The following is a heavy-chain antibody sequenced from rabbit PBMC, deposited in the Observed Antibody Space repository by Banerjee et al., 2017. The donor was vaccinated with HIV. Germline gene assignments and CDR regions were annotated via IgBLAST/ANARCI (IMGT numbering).Heavy chain of an antibody. CDR1: GFSFSSSGY. J-gene: IGHJ4*01. CDR3: ARDAGGGGYNFNL. V-gene: IGHV1S45*01. D-gene: IGHD2-1*01. Sequence: QEQLVESGGGLVTPGGSLTLTCTASGFSFSSSGYMCWVRQTPGKGLEWIGCIYTGFAGDTHYATWAKGRLTISKTSSTTVTLQMTSLTAADTATHFCARDAGGGGYNFNLWGQGTLVTVS. CDR2: IYTGFAGDT.